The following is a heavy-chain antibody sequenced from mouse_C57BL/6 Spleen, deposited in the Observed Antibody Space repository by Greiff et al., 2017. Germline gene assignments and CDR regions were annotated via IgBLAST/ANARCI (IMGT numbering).Heavy chain of an antibody. CDR2: LWSGGST. J-gene: IGHJ4*01. Sequence: VQLVESGPGLVQPSQSLSITCTVSGFSLTSYGVHWVRQSPGMGLEWLGVLWSGGSTAFNAAFISRLSISKDSSKSQVFFKMNSLQAVDTAIYYCAREGAYAMDYWGQGTSVTVSS. CDR3: AREGAYAMDY. V-gene: IGHV2-2*01. CDR1: GFSLTSYG.